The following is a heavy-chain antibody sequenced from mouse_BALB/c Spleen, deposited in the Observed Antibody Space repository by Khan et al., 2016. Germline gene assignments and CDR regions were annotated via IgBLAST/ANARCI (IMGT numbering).Heavy chain of an antibody. J-gene: IGHJ2*01. CDR3: ARRGNYDGFYFDY. V-gene: IGHV3-1*02. Sequence: EVQLQESRPDLVKPSQSLSLTCTVTGYSITSLYSWHWIRQFPGNKLEWMGYIHSSGSTYYNPSLRSRISVTRNTSKNHFFLQLNSVTTEDTATYYCARRGNYDGFYFDYWGQGTTLTVSS. D-gene: IGHD2-4*01. CDR2: IHSSGST. CDR1: GYSITSLYS.